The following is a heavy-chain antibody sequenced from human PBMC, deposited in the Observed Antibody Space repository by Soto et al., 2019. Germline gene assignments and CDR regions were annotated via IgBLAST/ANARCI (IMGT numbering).Heavy chain of an antibody. J-gene: IGHJ5*02. V-gene: IGHV4-59*01. D-gene: IGHD6-19*01. Sequence: QVQLQESGPGLVKPSETLSLTCTVSGGSISSYYWSWIRQPPGKGLEWIGYIYYSGSTNYNPSLKSRVTISVDTSKNQFSLKLSSLTAADTAVYYCARYCRGIAVAPFDPWGQGTLVTVSS. CDR3: ARYCRGIAVAPFDP. CDR1: GGSISSYY. CDR2: IYYSGST.